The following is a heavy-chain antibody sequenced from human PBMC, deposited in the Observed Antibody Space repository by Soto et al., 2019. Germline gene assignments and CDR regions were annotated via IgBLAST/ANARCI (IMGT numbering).Heavy chain of an antibody. CDR2: INPNGGST. V-gene: IGHV1-46*03. Sequence: QVQLVQSGAEVKKPGASVKISCKASGYTFIHYYIHWVRQAPGQGLEWMAIINPNGGSTNYAQKFQIRVSVISNTSTTTVSMELNSLDSADTVMYFCARSLLQGEFWGQGTLVTISS. D-gene: IGHD3-16*01. CDR1: GYTFIHYY. J-gene: IGHJ4*02. CDR3: ARSLLQGEF.